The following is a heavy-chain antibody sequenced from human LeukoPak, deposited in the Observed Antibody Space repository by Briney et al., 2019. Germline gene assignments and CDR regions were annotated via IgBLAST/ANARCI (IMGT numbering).Heavy chain of an antibody. D-gene: IGHD2-2*02. J-gene: IGHJ4*02. CDR3: AKIVVVPAAIRDDY. V-gene: IGHV3-74*01. CDR1: GFTFSSPW. Sequence: GGSLRLSCAASGFTFSSPWIHWVRQAPGRGLVYVSRINTDGSSTNYADSVKGRFTISRDNSKNTLYLQMHSLRAEDTAVYYCAKIVVVPAAIRDDYWGQGTLVTVSS. CDR2: INTDGSST.